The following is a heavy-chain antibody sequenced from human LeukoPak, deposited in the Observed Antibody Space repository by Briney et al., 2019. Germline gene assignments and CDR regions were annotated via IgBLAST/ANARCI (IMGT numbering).Heavy chain of an antibody. CDR3: ARKTYYGSGSYSDYFDY. V-gene: IGHV3-48*03. D-gene: IGHD3-10*01. CDR1: GFTFSSYE. CDR2: ISSSGSTI. J-gene: IGHJ4*02. Sequence: GGSLRLSCAASGFTFSSYEMNWVRQAPGKGLEWVSYISSSGSTIYYADSVKGRFTISRDNAKNSLYLQMNSLRAEDTADYYCARKTYYGSGSYSDYFDYWGQGTLVTVSS.